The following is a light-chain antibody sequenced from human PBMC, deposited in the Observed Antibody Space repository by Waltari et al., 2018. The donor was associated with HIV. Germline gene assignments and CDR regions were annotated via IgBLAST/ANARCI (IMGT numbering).Light chain of an antibody. CDR3: AAWDDSLSGRV. J-gene: IGLJ3*02. Sequence: QSVLTQPPSASGTPGQRVTIYCSGSNSNIGINYVYWYQQLPGTAPKLLIYWDNQRASGLPGRFSGSKSGTSAALAISGLRSEDEADYYCAAWDDSLSGRVFGGGTNLTVL. CDR1: NSNIGINY. CDR2: WDN. V-gene: IGLV1-47*01.